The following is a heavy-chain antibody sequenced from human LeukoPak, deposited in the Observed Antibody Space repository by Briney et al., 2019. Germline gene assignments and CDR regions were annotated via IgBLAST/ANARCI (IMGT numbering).Heavy chain of an antibody. V-gene: IGHV1-8*01. CDR1: GYTFTIYD. CDR2: MNPNSGNT. J-gene: IGHJ4*02. CDR3: ARALSPEVPAAIIDYFDY. Sequence: GASVNVSYKASGYTFTIYDINWVRQATGQGLEWMGWMNPNSGNTGYAQKFQGRVTMTRDNSISTAYMELSSLRSEDTAVYYCARALSPEVPAAIIDYFDYWGQGTLVTVSS. D-gene: IGHD2-2*02.